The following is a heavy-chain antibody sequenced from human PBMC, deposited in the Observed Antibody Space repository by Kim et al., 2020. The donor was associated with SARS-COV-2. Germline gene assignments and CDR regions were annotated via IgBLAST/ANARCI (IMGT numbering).Heavy chain of an antibody. J-gene: IGHJ3*02. D-gene: IGHD3-10*01. V-gene: IGHV4-4*02. Sequence: SETLSLTCAVSGGSISSSNWWSWVRQPPGKGLEWIGEIYHSGSTNYNPSLKSRVTISVDKSKNQFSLKLSSVTAADTAVYYCARVSPSMVRGVIIFEAFDIWGQGTMVTVSS. CDR1: GGSISSSNW. CDR2: IYHSGST. CDR3: ARVSPSMVRGVIIFEAFDI.